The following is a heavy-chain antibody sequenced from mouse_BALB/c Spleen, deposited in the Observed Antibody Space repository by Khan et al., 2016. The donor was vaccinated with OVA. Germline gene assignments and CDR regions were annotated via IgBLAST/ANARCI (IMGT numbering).Heavy chain of an antibody. J-gene: IGHJ3*01. CDR3: AMGRTY. D-gene: IGHD4-1*01. CDR2: ITYSGST. Sequence: EVELVESGPGLVKPSQSLSLTYTVTGCSITSDYAWNWIRQFPGNKLEWMGYITYSGSTSYNPSLKSRISITRDTSKNQFFLQLNFVTTEDTATYYCAMGRTYWGQGTLVTVSA. CDR1: GCSITSDYA. V-gene: IGHV3-2*02.